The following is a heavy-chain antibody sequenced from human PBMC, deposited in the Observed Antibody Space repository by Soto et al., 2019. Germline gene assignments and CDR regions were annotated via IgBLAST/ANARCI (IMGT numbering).Heavy chain of an antibody. Sequence: LSLTCTVSGGSISGYYWSWIRQPPGKGLEWIGYIYYSGSTNYNPSLKSRVTISVDTSKNQCSLKMSSVTAADTAVYYCARDSGYDGWFDPWGQGTLVTVSS. CDR3: ARDSGYDGWFDP. CDR1: GGSISGYY. V-gene: IGHV4-59*01. D-gene: IGHD5-12*01. J-gene: IGHJ5*02. CDR2: IYYSGST.